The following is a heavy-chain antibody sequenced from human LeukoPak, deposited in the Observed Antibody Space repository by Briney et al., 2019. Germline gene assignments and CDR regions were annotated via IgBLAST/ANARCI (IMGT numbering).Heavy chain of an antibody. CDR1: GFTFSSHW. V-gene: IGHV3-74*03. CDR3: TRSLSGYDYSPDY. Sequence: PGGSLRLSCAASGFTFSSHWMHWVRQAPGKGLVWVSRINSDGSSTAYADSVKGRFTISRDNAKNTLYLQMNSLRAEDTAVYYCTRSLSGYDYSPDYWGQGTLVTVSS. J-gene: IGHJ4*02. D-gene: IGHD6-25*01. CDR2: INSDGSST.